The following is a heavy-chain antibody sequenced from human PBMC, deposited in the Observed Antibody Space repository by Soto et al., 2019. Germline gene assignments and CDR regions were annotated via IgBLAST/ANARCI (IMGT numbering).Heavy chain of an antibody. Sequence: SETLSLTCTVSGGSISSSSYYWGWIRQPPGRGLEWIGSIYFTGATHYNVSLTSRVIISVDTSRKQFSLRLNSVTATDTAVYYCARHVRGWQLMLDNWGQGSLVTVSS. CDR2: IYFTGAT. V-gene: IGHV4-39*01. CDR3: ARHVRGWQLMLDN. J-gene: IGHJ4*02. D-gene: IGHD2-15*01. CDR1: GGSISSSSYY.